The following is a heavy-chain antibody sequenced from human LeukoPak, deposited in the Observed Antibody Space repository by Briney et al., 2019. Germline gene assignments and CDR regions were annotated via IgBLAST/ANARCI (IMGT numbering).Heavy chain of an antibody. CDR3: ASDGTGAGYYYDSSGYSS. J-gene: IGHJ5*02. CDR2: INHSGST. Sequence: SETLPLTCAVYGGSFSGYYWSWIRQPPGKGLEWIGEINHSGSTNYNPSLKSRVTISVDTSKNQFSLKLSSVTAADTAVYYCASDGTGAGYYYDSSGYSSWGQGTLVTVSS. V-gene: IGHV4-34*01. CDR1: GGSFSGYY. D-gene: IGHD3-22*01.